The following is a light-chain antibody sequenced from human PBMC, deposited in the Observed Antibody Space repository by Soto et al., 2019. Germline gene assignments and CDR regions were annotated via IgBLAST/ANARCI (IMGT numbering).Light chain of an antibody. V-gene: IGKV1-9*01. CDR3: KQLNSYPLT. Sequence: DIQLTQSPSFLSASIGDRVTISCRASQGTKTYLAWYQQKPGKAPKLLIYAASTLQSGVPSRFSGSGSGTEFTLTISSLQPKDFPTDYDKQLNSYPLTFGGGTKVDIK. CDR1: QGTKTY. CDR2: AAS. J-gene: IGKJ4*01.